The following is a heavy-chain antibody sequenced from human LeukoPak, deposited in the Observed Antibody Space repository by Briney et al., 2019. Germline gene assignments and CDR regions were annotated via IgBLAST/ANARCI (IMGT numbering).Heavy chain of an antibody. J-gene: IGHJ4*02. V-gene: IGHV3-48*03. Sequence: PGGSLRLTCAASGFTISSYEMNWVRQAPGKGLEWVSYISSSGSTIYYADSVKGRFTISRDNAKNSLYLQMNSLRAEDTAVYYCARHERLLQLDYWRQGTLVIVS. CDR3: ARHERLLQLDY. CDR2: ISSSGSTI. D-gene: IGHD2/OR15-2a*01. CDR1: GFTISSYE.